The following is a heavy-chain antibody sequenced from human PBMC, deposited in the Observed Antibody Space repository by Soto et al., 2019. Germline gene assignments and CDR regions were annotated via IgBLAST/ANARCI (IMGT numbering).Heavy chain of an antibody. CDR2: SYYSGST. V-gene: IGHV4-39*01. CDR1: GGSISSSSYY. CDR3: ASRSTIFRRDFDY. J-gene: IGHJ4*02. D-gene: IGHD3-3*01. Sequence: QLQLQESGPGLVKPSETLSLTCTVSGGSISSSSYYWGWIRQPPGKGLEWIGRSYYSGSTYYNPSLRSRVTISVVTSKNQCSLKLSSVTAADTDVYYCASRSTIFRRDFDYLGQGTLDTVSS.